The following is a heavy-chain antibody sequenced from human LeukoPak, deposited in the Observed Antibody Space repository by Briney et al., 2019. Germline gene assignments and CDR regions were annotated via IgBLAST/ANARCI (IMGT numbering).Heavy chain of an antibody. CDR3: ARNTAMVYFDY. J-gene: IGHJ4*02. CDR2: IYYSGST. CDR1: GGSISRYY. D-gene: IGHD5-18*01. V-gene: IGHV4-59*08. Sequence: SDTRPLTCTVSGGSISRYYWSWIRQPPGKGPEWIGYIYYSGSTNYNPSLKSRVTISVDTSKNRFSLKLSSVTAADTAVYYCARNTAMVYFDYWGQGTLVTVSS.